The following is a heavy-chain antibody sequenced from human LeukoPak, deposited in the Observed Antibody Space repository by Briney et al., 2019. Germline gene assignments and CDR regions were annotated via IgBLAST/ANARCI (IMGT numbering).Heavy chain of an antibody. D-gene: IGHD3-10*01. V-gene: IGHV4-59*12. CDR1: GGSISSYY. Sequence: KPSETLSLTCTVSGGSISSYYWSWIRQPPGKGLEWIGYIYYSGSTYYSPSLKSRVTISLDTSRNQFSLKLNSVTAADTAVYYCAKSNGYGLVDIWGQGTMVIVS. CDR2: IYYSGST. CDR3: AKSNGYGLVDI. J-gene: IGHJ3*02.